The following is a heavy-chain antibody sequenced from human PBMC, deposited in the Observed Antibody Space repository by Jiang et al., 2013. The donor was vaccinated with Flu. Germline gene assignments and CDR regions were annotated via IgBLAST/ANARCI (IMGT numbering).Heavy chain of an antibody. CDR2: IKPQQWWH. Sequence: GAEVKKPGASVKVSCKASGYTFTNYHIHWVRQAPGQGLEWVGVIKPQQWWHKSRTEPPGQSLRDLRHVHGHNLLQMSSLKSDDTAVYYCGLEETGKMYF. J-gene: IGHJ2*01. D-gene: IGHD1-1*01. CDR1: GYTFTNYH. CDR3: GLEETGKMYF. V-gene: IGHV1-46*01.